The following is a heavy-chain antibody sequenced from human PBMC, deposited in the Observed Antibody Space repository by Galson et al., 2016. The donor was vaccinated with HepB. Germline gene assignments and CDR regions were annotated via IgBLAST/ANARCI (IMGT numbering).Heavy chain of an antibody. V-gene: IGHV3-7*01. CDR1: GFTFSNAW. Sequence: SLRLSCAASGFTFSNAWMSWVRQAPGKGLQWVANVNQDETEKYYLDSVKGRFTISRDNVKESVYLQMNSLRVEDTAVYYCARRADTQRRIAGWGWGMDVWGRGTTVTVSS. CDR2: VNQDETEK. CDR3: ARRADTQRRIAGWGWGMDV. J-gene: IGHJ6*02. D-gene: IGHD6-19*01.